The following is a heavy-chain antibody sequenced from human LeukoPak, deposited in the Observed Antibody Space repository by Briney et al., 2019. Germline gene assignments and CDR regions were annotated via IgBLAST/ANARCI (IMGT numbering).Heavy chain of an antibody. CDR1: GGSISSYY. J-gene: IGHJ3*02. CDR2: IYYSGST. D-gene: IGHD2-21*02. V-gene: IGHV4-59*01. Sequence: SETLSLTCTVSGGSISSYYWSWIRQPPGKGLEWIGYIYYSGSTNYNPSLKSRVTISVDTSKNQFSLKLSSVTAADTAVYYCARPYCGGDCYYDAFDIWGQGTMVTVSS. CDR3: ARPYCGGDCYYDAFDI.